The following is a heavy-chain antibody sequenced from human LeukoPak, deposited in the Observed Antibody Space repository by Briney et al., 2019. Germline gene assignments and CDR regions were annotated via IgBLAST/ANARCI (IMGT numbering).Heavy chain of an antibody. D-gene: IGHD6-6*01. CDR1: GFTFSSYA. V-gene: IGHV3-23*01. Sequence: GGSLRLSCAASGFTFSSYAMSWVRQAPGKGLEWVSAIIGSGGSTYYADSVKGRFTISRDNPKNTLYLQMNSLKAEDTGVYFCSRARAESDYWGQGTLVTVSS. CDR3: SRARAESDY. CDR2: IIGSGGST. J-gene: IGHJ4*02.